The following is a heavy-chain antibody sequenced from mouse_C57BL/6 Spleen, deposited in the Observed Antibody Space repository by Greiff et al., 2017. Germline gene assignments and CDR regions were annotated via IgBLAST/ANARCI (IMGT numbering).Heavy chain of an antibody. Sequence: EVLLVESGGGFVKPGGSLKLSCAASGFTFSSYAMSWVRQTPEQRLEWVATISAGGSYTYYPDNVKGRFTISRDNAKNNLYLQMSHLKSEDTAMYYCARGETQWYFDVWGTGTTVTVSS. CDR2: ISAGGSYT. CDR3: ARGETQWYFDV. CDR1: GFTFSSYA. J-gene: IGHJ1*03. V-gene: IGHV5-4*01.